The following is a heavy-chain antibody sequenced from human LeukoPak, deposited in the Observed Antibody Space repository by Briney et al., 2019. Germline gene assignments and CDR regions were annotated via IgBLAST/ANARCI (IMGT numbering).Heavy chain of an antibody. J-gene: IGHJ4*02. CDR1: GFTFSNYA. D-gene: IGHD6-19*01. V-gene: IGHV3-30-3*01. Sequence: GRSLRLSCAASGFTFSNYAMHWVRQAPGEGLEWVAVISYDGSNKYYADSVTGRFTISRDNSKNTLYLQMNSLRDEDTAVYYRARASSGWYESLFDYWGQGTLVTVSS. CDR3: ARASSGWYESLFDY. CDR2: ISYDGSNK.